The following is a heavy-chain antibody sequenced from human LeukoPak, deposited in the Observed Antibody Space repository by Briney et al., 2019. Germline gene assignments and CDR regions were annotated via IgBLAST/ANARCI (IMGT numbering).Heavy chain of an antibody. V-gene: IGHV1-8*01. D-gene: IGHD3-10*01. CDR2: MNPNSGNT. Sequence: ASVKVSCKASGYIFTSYGISWVRQATGQGLEWMGWMNPNSGNTGYAQKFQGRVTMTRNTSISTAYMELSSLRSEDTAVYYCAGARIVRGPRGWFDPWGQGTLVTVSS. J-gene: IGHJ5*02. CDR1: GYIFTSYG. CDR3: AGARIVRGPRGWFDP.